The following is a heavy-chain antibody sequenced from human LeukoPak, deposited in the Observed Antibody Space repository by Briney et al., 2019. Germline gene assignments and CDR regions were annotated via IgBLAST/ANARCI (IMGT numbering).Heavy chain of an antibody. J-gene: IGHJ5*02. V-gene: IGHV3-74*01. Sequence: GGSLRLSCAASGFTFITYWMHWVRQAPGKGLVWVSRINSDGSSTSYADSVKGRFTISRDNAKNTLYLQMNSLRAEDTAVYYCARAIYCSSTSCRIPRAGWFDPWGQGTLVTVSS. CDR3: ARAIYCSSTSCRIPRAGWFDP. CDR1: GFTFITYW. CDR2: INSDGSST. D-gene: IGHD2-2*01.